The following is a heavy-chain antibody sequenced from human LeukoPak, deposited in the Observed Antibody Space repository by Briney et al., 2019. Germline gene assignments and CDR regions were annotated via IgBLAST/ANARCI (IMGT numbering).Heavy chain of an antibody. V-gene: IGHV3-23*01. D-gene: IGHD6-13*01. CDR1: GFSFRSYW. CDR3: AKDRQQLANFDC. J-gene: IGHJ4*02. Sequence: PGGSLRLSCAASGFSFRSYWMSWVRQAPGKGLEWVSGISAGGGATYSADSVKGRFSISRNNSKNTLYLHMSSLRAEDTAIYYCAKDRQQLANFDCWGQGALVTVSS. CDR2: ISAGGGAT.